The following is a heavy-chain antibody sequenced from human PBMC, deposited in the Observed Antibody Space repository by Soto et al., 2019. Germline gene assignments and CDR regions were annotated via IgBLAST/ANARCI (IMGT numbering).Heavy chain of an antibody. J-gene: IGHJ4*02. Sequence: QVQLVESGGGLVKRGGSLRLSCAASGFTVSDYYMSWIRQAPGKGLEWVSYISTSSYYTNYADSVKGRFTISRDNAKNSLYLQMNSLRAEDTAVYYCARNPGCSGGSCYEDYWGQGALVTVSS. CDR2: ISTSSYYT. CDR1: GFTVSDYY. D-gene: IGHD2-15*01. CDR3: ARNPGCSGGSCYEDY. V-gene: IGHV3-11*06.